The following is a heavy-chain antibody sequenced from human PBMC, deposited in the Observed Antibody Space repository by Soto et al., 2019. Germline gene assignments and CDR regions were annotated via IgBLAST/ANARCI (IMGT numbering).Heavy chain of an antibody. Sequence: EVQLLESGGGLVQPGGSLRLSCEASEFPFSSYPMGWVRQAPGKGLEWVSAIGASGAGTYYAEYVKGRFTISRDNSKNTLYLQMNSLRAEDTAIYYCALRKTGSYFDYWGQGTLVTVSS. CDR3: ALRKTGSYFDY. D-gene: IGHD1-26*01. CDR2: IGASGAGT. V-gene: IGHV3-23*01. J-gene: IGHJ4*02. CDR1: EFPFSSYP.